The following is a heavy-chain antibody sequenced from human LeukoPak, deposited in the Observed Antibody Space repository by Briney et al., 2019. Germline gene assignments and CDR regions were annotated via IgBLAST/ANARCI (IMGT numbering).Heavy chain of an antibody. Sequence: SETLSLTCTVSGGSISSYYWSWIRQPPGKGLEWIGYIYYSGSTNYNPSLKSRVTISVDTSKNQFSLKLSSVTAADTAVYYCARGEVGSYYDYWGQGTLVTVSS. CDR1: GGSISSYY. CDR3: ARGEVGSYYDY. V-gene: IGHV4-59*01. CDR2: IYYSGST. J-gene: IGHJ4*02. D-gene: IGHD1-26*01.